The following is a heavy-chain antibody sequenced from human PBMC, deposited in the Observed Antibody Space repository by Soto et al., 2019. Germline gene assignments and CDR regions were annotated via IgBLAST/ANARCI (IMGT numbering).Heavy chain of an antibody. D-gene: IGHD3-22*01. CDR2: IYYTGST. J-gene: IGHJ6*02. Sequence: SETLSLTCSVSGDSITSYYWSWIRQPPGKGLEWIAYIYYTGSTNYNPSLKSRVTLSVDTPKNQFSLKLTSVTAADTAVYYCARAPLYYENSGLLDPYYGMDVWGQGTTVTVSS. CDR3: ARAPLYYENSGLLDPYYGMDV. V-gene: IGHV4-59*01. CDR1: GDSITSYY.